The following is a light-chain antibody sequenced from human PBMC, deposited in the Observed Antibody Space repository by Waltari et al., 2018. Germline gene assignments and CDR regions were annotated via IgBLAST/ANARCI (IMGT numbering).Light chain of an antibody. CDR3: QVWDSSTEV. CDR1: NSGMNN. J-gene: IGLJ2*01. CDR2: RDT. Sequence: SYDLTQPLSVSVALGQTASTTCGGNNSGMNNGHWYQQKPGQAPVLVICRDTNRPSGIPERFSGSNSGNTATLTISRAQAGDEADYYCQVWDSSTEVFGGGTRLTVL. V-gene: IGLV3-9*01.